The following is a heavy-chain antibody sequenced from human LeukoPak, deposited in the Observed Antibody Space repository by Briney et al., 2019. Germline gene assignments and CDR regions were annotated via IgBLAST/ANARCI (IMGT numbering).Heavy chain of an antibody. J-gene: IGHJ3*02. Sequence: PGGSLRLSCAASGFTFSNAWMSWVRQAPGKGLEWVGRIKSKTDGGTTDYAAPVKGRFTISRDDSKNTLYLQMNSLKTEDTAVYYCTRPINYYDSSPGDIWGQGTMVTVSS. CDR2: IKSKTDGGTT. CDR1: GFTFSNAW. V-gene: IGHV3-15*01. D-gene: IGHD3-22*01. CDR3: TRPINYYDSSPGDI.